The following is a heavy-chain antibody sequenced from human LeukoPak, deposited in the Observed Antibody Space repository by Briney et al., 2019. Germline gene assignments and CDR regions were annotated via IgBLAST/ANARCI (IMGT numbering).Heavy chain of an antibody. CDR1: GFTFSSYW. CDR2: LNSYGSST. Sequence: GGSLRLSCAASGFTFSSYWMHWVRQAPGKGLVWVSRLNSYGSSTSYADSVKGRFTTSRDNAETTLHLQRNNLSAEDTAVYYCARASNRNSINFDYWGQGALVTVSS. J-gene: IGHJ4*02. V-gene: IGHV3-74*01. D-gene: IGHD1-1*01. CDR3: ARASNRNSINFDY.